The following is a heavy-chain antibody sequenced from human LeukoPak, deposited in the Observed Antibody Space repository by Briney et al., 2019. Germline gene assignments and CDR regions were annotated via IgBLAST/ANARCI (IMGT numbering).Heavy chain of an antibody. CDR2: IYTSGST. Sequence: SETLSITCTVSGGSISSYYWSWIRQPAGKGLEWIGRIYTSGSTNYNPSLKSRVTMSVDTSKNQFSLNLTSVTAADTAVYYCAREQTVAVTRSFDYWGQGTLVTVSS. V-gene: IGHV4-4*07. J-gene: IGHJ4*02. CDR3: AREQTVAVTRSFDY. CDR1: GGSISSYY. D-gene: IGHD6-19*01.